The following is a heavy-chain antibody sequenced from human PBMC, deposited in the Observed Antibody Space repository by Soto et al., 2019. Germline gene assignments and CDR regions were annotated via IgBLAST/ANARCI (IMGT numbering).Heavy chain of an antibody. CDR1: GYSFTSYW. V-gene: IGHV5-51*01. J-gene: IGHJ6*02. CDR2: IYPGDSDT. Sequence: PGESLKISCKGSGYSFTSYWIGWVRQMPGKGLDWMGIIYPGDSDTRYSPSFQGQVTISADKSISTAYLQWSSLKASDTAMYYCARHGGSSGSPSYYYYGMDVWGQGTTVTVSS. CDR3: ARHGGSSGSPSYYYYGMDV. D-gene: IGHD1-26*01.